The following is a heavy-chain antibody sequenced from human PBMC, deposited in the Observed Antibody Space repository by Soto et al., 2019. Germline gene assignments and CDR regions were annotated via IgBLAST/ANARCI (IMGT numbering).Heavy chain of an antibody. D-gene: IGHD6-19*01. J-gene: IGHJ4*02. V-gene: IGHV3-15*07. CDR3: ATEDAFSSGCLDY. CDR1: GFTFSNAW. Sequence: EVQLVESGGGLVKPGGSLRLSCAASGFTFSNAWMNWVRQAPGKGLEWVGRIKSKTDGGTTDYAAPVKGRFTISRDDSKNTLYLQLHSLKTEDTAVYYCATEDAFSSGCLDYWGQGTLVAVSS. CDR2: IKSKTDGGTT.